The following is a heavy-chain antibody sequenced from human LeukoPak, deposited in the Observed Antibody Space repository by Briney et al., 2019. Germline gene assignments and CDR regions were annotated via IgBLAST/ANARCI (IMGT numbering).Heavy chain of an antibody. CDR2: INTNTGNP. V-gene: IGHV7-4-1*02. CDR3: ARVIAVAGTEKTYYFDY. Sequence: ASVKVSCKASGYTFTSYAMNCVRQAPGQGLEWMGWINTNTGNPTYAQGFTGRFVFSLDTSVSTAYLQISSLKAEDTAVYYCARVIAVAGTEKTYYFDYWGQGTLVTVSS. D-gene: IGHD6-19*01. J-gene: IGHJ4*02. CDR1: GYTFTSYA.